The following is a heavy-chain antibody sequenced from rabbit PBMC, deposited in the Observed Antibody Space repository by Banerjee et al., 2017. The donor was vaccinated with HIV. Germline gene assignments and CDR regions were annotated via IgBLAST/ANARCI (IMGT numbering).Heavy chain of an antibody. Sequence: QERLVESGGGLVQPGGSLKLSCGASGFDFSSYGVGWVRQAPGEGLEWIGYIDPVFSSTYYARWVNGRFTISSHNAQNTLYLQLNSLTAADTATYFCARSYASNSDAYWQAYFYLWGQGTLVTVS. V-gene: IGHV1S47*01. J-gene: IGHJ4*01. CDR3: ARSYASNSDAYWQAYFYL. CDR2: IDPVFSST. D-gene: IGHD6-1*01. CDR1: GFDFSSYG.